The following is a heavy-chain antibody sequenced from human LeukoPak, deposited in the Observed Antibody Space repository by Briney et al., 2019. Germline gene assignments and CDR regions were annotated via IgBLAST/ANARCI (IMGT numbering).Heavy chain of an antibody. J-gene: IGHJ4*02. CDR3: ARVGIAVAGTDY. D-gene: IGHD6-19*01. CDR2: VYYSGST. Sequence: SETLSLTCSVSGGSISSTSYYWGWIRQPPGKGLECIGSVYYSGSTYYNPSLKSRVTISVDTSKNQFSLKLSSVTAADTAVYYCARVGIAVAGTDYWGQGTLVTVSS. CDR1: GGSISSTSYY. V-gene: IGHV4-39*07.